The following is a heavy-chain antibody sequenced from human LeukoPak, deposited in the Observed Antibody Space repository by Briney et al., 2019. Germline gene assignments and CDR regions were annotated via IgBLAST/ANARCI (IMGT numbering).Heavy chain of an antibody. CDR1: GDSINSSDYY. J-gene: IGHJ4*02. D-gene: IGHD7-27*01. Sequence: SETLSLTCTVSGDSINSSDYYWAWIGQPPGQGLEWIATIYYSGSTYYKPSLKSRLTISVDSSKNQFSLKMNSVTAADTAVYYCARHGNWDPFDYWGQGTLVTVSS. CDR3: ARHGNWDPFDY. CDR2: IYYSGST. V-gene: IGHV4-39*01.